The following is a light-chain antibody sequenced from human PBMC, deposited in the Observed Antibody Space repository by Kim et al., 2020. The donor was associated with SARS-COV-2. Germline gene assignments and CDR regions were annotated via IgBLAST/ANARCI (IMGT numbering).Light chain of an antibody. CDR3: QQYHSSPRT. CDR2: GAS. V-gene: IGKV3-20*01. Sequence: SPGERAPLPCRASQSINNNGLAWYQQKPGQAPRLLIYGASSRATGIPDRFSGSGSGTDFTLTISILEPEDFAVYYCQQYHSSPRTFGGGTKVDIK. CDR1: QSINNNG. J-gene: IGKJ4*01.